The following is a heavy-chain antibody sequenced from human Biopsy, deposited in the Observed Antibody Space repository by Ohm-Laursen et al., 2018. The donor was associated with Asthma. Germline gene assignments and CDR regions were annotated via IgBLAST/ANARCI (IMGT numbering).Heavy chain of an antibody. D-gene: IGHD3-9*01. Sequence: ASVKVSCKASGYTFISYAIHWVRQALGQRLEWMGWINAGNGNTKYSQKFQGRVTITRDTSASTAYMELSSLRSEDTAVYYCARTYYDFLTGQVNDAFATWGQGTMVTVSS. CDR2: INAGNGNT. CDR3: ARTYYDFLTGQVNDAFAT. V-gene: IGHV1-3*01. J-gene: IGHJ3*02. CDR1: GYTFISYA.